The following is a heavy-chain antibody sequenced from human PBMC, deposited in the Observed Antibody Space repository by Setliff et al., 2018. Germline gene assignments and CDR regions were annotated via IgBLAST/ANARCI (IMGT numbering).Heavy chain of an antibody. CDR3: ARDRRDYIGAGSSEIDYYYYYYMDV. D-gene: IGHD3-10*01. CDR1: GGSISNFY. Sequence: TLSLTCSVSGGSISNFYWSWIRQPPGKGLEWIGSISPGRSINYNPSLRSRVTISGDTSKNQISLNLSSGTAADTAVYYCARDRRDYIGAGSSEIDYYYYYYMDVWGKGTTVTVSS. V-gene: IGHV4-4*08. CDR2: ISPGRSI. J-gene: IGHJ6*03.